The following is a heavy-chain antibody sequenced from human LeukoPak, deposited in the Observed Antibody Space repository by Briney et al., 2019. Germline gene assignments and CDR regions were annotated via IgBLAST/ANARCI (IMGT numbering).Heavy chain of an antibody. D-gene: IGHD2-15*01. CDR3: AKSGRYCSGGSCYQEASLDY. Sequence: PGGSLRLSCAASGFTFTTYWMSWVRQAPGKGLEWVSGISGGAVSTNYADSVKGRFTISRDNSKNTLYLQMNSLRAEDTAVYYCAKSGRYCSGGSCYQEASLDYWGQGTLVTVAS. V-gene: IGHV3-23*01. CDR2: ISGGAVST. CDR1: GFTFTTYW. J-gene: IGHJ4*02.